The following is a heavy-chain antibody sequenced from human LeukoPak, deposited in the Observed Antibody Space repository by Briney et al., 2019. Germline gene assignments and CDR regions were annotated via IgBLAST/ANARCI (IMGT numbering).Heavy chain of an antibody. CDR1: GFSFSNHG. Sequence: GGSLRLSCAASGFSFSNHGMHWVRQAPGKGLEWVAVISSDGSSEQSADSVKGQFTISRGNPKNMLFLQMDSLRAEDAAVYYCARDLSGSYVSDYWGQGTLVTVSS. D-gene: IGHD1-26*01. CDR3: ARDLSGSYVSDY. J-gene: IGHJ4*02. V-gene: IGHV3-30*19. CDR2: ISSDGSSE.